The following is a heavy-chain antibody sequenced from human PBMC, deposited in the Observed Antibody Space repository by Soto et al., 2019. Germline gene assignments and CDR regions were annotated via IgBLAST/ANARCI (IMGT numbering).Heavy chain of an antibody. Sequence: QVQLVESGGGVVQPGRSLRLSCAASGFTFSSYGMHWVRQAPGKGLEGVAVISYDGSHKYYAVSVKGRFTISRDHSKNTLNLQRNSLRAEDTAVYYCAKAARAYVYYDWGRDSGGAFDIWGQGTMVTVSS. V-gene: IGHV3-30*18. CDR2: ISYDGSHK. CDR3: AKAARAYVYYDWGRDSGGAFDI. J-gene: IGHJ3*02. CDR1: GFTFSSYG. D-gene: IGHD7-27*01.